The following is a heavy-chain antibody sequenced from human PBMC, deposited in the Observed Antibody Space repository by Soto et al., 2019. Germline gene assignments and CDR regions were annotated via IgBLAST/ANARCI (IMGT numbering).Heavy chain of an antibody. CDR2: ISGSGGST. J-gene: IGHJ4*02. V-gene: IGHV3-23*01. CDR1: GFTFSRYA. CDR3: AKRWGDRFLEPRDYFDY. D-gene: IGHD3-3*01. Sequence: GGSLRLSLEDSGFTFSRYAMSWVRQAPLNVLEWVSTISGSGGSTYHADSLKGRLTISRDNSKNTLYLQMNSLTAEDTALYYCAKRWGDRFLEPRDYFDYWGQGTLVTTYS.